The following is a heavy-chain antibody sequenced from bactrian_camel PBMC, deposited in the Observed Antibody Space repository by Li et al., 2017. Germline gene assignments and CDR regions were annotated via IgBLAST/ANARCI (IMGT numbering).Heavy chain of an antibody. CDR3: AAKMYWVTNFLY. CDR2: LDTDGKT. V-gene: IGHV3S55*01. CDR1: GSRTYVTYC. D-gene: IGHD1*01. J-gene: IGHJ4*01. Sequence: HVQLVESGGGSVEIGGSLRLSCEVIGSRTYVTYCMGWFRQAPGKEREMVGSLDTDGKTTYADSVQGRFTISKDYDKNILSLQMNSLKPEDTAMYVCAAKMYWVTNFLYWGQGTQVTVS.